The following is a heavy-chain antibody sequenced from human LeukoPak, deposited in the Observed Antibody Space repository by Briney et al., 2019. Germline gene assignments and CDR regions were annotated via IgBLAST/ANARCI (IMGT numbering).Heavy chain of an antibody. J-gene: IGHJ6*03. CDR2: INHSGST. CDR1: GGSFSGYY. CDR3: ARTTEGGYTYDYFYYYYMDV. D-gene: IGHD5-18*01. Sequence: SETLSLTCAVYGGSFSGYYWSWIRQPPGKGLEWIGEINHSGSTNYNPSIKSRVTISVDTSKNQFSLKLSSVTAADTAVYYCARTTEGGYTYDYFYYYYMDVWGKGTTVTISS. V-gene: IGHV4-34*01.